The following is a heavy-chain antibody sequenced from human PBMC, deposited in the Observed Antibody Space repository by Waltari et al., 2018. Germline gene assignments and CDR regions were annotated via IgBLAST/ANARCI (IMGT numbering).Heavy chain of an antibody. J-gene: IGHJ4*02. Sequence: QVQLQESGPGLVKPSETLSLTCTVSVGALHNVYWNWIRPPPGTGLEWIGFIYSSGPPHSTPSLKSRVPISIDTSKNQFSLNLSSVTAADTAVYYCARVSAAGGTRLFDYWGQGTLVTVSS. CDR3: ARVSAAGGTRLFDY. CDR1: VGALHNVY. CDR2: IYSSGPP. D-gene: IGHD6-13*01. V-gene: IGHV4-59*01.